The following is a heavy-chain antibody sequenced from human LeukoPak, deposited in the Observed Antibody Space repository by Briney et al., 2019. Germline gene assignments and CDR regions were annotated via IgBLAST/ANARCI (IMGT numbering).Heavy chain of an antibody. Sequence: GGSLRLSCAASGFTFSSYAMHWVRQAPGKGLEYVSAISSNGGSTYYANSVKGRFTISRDNSKNTLYLQMGSLRAEDMAVYYCARGPYYDFWSGYFSLPHYYYYYMDVWGKGTTVTVSS. V-gene: IGHV3-64*01. CDR2: ISSNGGST. CDR3: ARGPYYDFWSGYFSLPHYYYYYMDV. J-gene: IGHJ6*03. D-gene: IGHD3-3*01. CDR1: GFTFSSYA.